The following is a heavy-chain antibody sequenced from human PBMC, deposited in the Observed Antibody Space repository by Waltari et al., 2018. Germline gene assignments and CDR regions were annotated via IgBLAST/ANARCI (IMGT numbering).Heavy chain of an antibody. D-gene: IGHD6-13*01. Sequence: GLVQPGGSLRLSCEASGFTFSGYSMNWVRQAPGKGLEWVSYITRSSSTIYYADSVKGRFTVSRDNAKNSLYLQMNSLRDEDTAVYYCARSGVAAAGDDYWGQGTLVTVSS. V-gene: IGHV3-48*02. CDR3: ARSGVAAAGDDY. CDR2: ITRSSSTI. J-gene: IGHJ4*02. CDR1: GFTFSGYS.